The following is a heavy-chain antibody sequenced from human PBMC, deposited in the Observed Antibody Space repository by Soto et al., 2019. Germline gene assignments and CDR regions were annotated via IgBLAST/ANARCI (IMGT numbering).Heavy chain of an antibody. CDR2: ISAYNGNT. V-gene: IGHV1-18*01. J-gene: IGHJ6*02. D-gene: IGHD4-17*01. CDR3: ARVMTTVVTPYYYYGMDV. CDR1: GYTFTSYG. Sequence: QVQLVQSGAEVKKPGASVKVSCKASGYTFTSYGISWVRQAPGQGLEWMGWISAYNGNTNYAQKLQGRVTMTTDTSTSTAYMGLRSLRSDDTAVYYCARVMTTVVTPYYYYGMDVWGQGTTVTVSS.